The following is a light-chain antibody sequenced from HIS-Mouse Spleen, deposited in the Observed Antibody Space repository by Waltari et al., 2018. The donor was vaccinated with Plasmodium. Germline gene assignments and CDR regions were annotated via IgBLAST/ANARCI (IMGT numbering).Light chain of an antibody. CDR2: EVS. CDR1: SSDVGASNY. J-gene: IGLJ2*01. Sequence: QSALTQPPSASGSPGQSVTISCPGTSSDVGASNYVPWYQQHPGKAPKLMIYEVSKRPSGVPDRFSGSKSGNTASLTVSGLRAEDEADYYCSSYAGSNNLVFGGGTKLTVL. V-gene: IGLV2-8*01. CDR3: SSYAGSNNLV.